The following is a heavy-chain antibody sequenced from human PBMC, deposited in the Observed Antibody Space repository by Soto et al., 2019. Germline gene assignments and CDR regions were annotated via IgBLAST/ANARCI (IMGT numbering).Heavy chain of an antibody. V-gene: IGHV1-3*01. CDR1: GYTFTSYA. J-gene: IGHJ6*02. CDR2: INAGNGNT. Sequence: QVQLVQSGAEVKKPGASVKVSCKASGYTFTSYAMHWVRQAPGQRLEWMGWINAGNGNTKYSQKFQGRVTITRDTSASTAYMELSSLRSEDTAVYYCARQYYSSPQYYYYYGMDVWGQGTTVTVSS. D-gene: IGHD6-13*01. CDR3: ARQYYSSPQYYYYYGMDV.